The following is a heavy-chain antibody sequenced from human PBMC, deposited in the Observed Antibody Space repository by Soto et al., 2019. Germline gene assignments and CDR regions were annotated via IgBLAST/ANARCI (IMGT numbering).Heavy chain of an antibody. CDR2: IYYTGNT. CDR3: ARVLTISGLVMYAFDT. J-gene: IGHJ3*02. Sequence: SETLSLTCAVSGGSISSGGYYWSWIRQHPGKGLEWIGYIYYTGNTYYNPSLKSRVTISVDTSKNQFSLKLSSVTAADTAVYYCARVLTISGLVMYAFDTWGQGTMVTVSS. V-gene: IGHV4-31*11. D-gene: IGHD3-3*01. CDR1: GGSISSGGYY.